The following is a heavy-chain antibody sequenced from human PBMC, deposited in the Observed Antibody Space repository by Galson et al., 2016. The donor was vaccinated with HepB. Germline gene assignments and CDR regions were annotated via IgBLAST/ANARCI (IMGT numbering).Heavy chain of an antibody. J-gene: IGHJ4*02. D-gene: IGHD3-9*01. V-gene: IGHV3-30*18. CDR1: GFTFSSYG. CDR2: ISYDGSNK. Sequence: SLRLSCAASGFTFSSYGMHWVRQAPCKGLEWVAVISYDGSNKYYADSVKGRFTISRDNSKNTLYLQMNSLRAEDTAVYYCAKDQGILTGYFGHWGQGTLVTVSS. CDR3: AKDQGILTGYFGH.